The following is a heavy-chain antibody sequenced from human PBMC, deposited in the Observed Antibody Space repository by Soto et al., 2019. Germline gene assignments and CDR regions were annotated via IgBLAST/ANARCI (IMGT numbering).Heavy chain of an antibody. J-gene: IGHJ6*02. CDR3: ARGPGYSYGYSVYYYYYGMDV. D-gene: IGHD5-18*01. V-gene: IGHV4-34*01. Sequence: SETLSLTCVVYGGSLSGVYWTWIRQPPGKGLEWIGEINHSGSTNYSPSLESRVTISLDTSNNQFSLKLSSVTAADTAVYYCARGPGYSYGYSVYYYYYGMDVWGQGTTVTV. CDR2: INHSGST. CDR1: GGSLSGVY.